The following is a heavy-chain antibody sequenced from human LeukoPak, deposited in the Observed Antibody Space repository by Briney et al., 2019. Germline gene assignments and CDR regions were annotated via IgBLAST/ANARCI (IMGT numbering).Heavy chain of an antibody. J-gene: IGHJ4*02. Sequence: SETLSXXXXXXXXSFSGYYWSWIXQPPGKGLEWIGEINHSGSTNYNPSLKSRVTISVDTSKNQFSLKLSSVTAADTAVYYCARAKEDYYGSGSFDYWGQGTLVTVSS. CDR2: INHSGST. D-gene: IGHD3-10*01. V-gene: IGHV4-34*01. CDR3: ARAKEDYYGSGSFDY. CDR1: XXSFSGYY.